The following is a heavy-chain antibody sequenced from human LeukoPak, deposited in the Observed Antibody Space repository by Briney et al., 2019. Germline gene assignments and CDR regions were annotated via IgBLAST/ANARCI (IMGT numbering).Heavy chain of an antibody. V-gene: IGHV3-66*01. D-gene: IGHD5-12*01. CDR1: GFTVSSNH. CDR2: IYSGGST. CDR3: ASSRGYSDYDSDY. J-gene: IGHJ4*02. Sequence: GGSLRLSCAASGFTVSSNHMSWVRQAPGKGLEWVSVIYSGGSTYYADSVKGRFTISRDNSKNTLYLQMNSLRPEDAAVYFCASSRGYSDYDSDYWGQGTLVTVSS.